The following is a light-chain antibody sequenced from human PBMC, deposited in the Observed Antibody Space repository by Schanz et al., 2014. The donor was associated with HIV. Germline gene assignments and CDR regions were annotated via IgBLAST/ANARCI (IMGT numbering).Light chain of an antibody. CDR3: SSYTSSTTWV. V-gene: IGLV2-14*01. J-gene: IGLJ3*02. CDR1: SSDVGGFNY. CDR2: EVS. Sequence: QSALTQPASVSGSPGQSITISCTGTSSDVGGFNYVSWYQQHPGKAPKVMIYEVSKRPSGVSNRFSGSKSGNTASLTISGXQAEDEADYYCSSYTSSTTWVFG.